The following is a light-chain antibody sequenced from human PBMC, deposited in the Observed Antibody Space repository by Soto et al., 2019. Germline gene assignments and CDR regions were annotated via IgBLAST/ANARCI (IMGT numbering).Light chain of an antibody. CDR2: EVS. J-gene: IGLJ1*01. V-gene: IGLV2-14*03. CDR3: SSHTTSNTRV. CDR1: SSDVGAYDF. Sequence: QSDLTQPASVSGCPGQSIAISCTGTSSDVGAYDFVSWYQQHPDKAPKLLIYEVSNRPSGVSDRFSGSKSVNTATLTISGLQAEDEADYYCSSHTTSNTRVFGTGTKVTVL.